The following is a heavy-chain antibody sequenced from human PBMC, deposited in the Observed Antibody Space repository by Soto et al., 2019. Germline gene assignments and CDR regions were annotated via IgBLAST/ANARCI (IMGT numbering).Heavy chain of an antibody. CDR3: ARGPGQSYGDYFDY. CDR2: IYYSGST. V-gene: IGHV4-59*01. CDR1: GGSISTYY. J-gene: IGHJ4*02. Sequence: PSETLSLTCTVSGGSISTYYWSWIRQPPGKGLEWIGYIYYSGSTYYNPSLKSRVTISVDTSKNQFSLKLSSVTAADKAVYYCARGPGQSYGDYFDYWGQGTLVTVSS. D-gene: IGHD4-17*01.